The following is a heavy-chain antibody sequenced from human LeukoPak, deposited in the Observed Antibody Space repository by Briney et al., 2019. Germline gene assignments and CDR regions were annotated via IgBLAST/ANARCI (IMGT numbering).Heavy chain of an antibody. CDR1: GYIFTIYG. D-gene: IGHD6-13*01. CDR3: VRDRYWVAGTGWFDA. Sequence: ASVTVSFNASGYIFTIYGISWVRHAPGQGLEWMGWISAHNGNTNYAHKFQGRVSMTTETSTTTAHMELRTLRSDDTAVYYCVRDRYWVAGTGWFDAWGQGTLVTVSS. J-gene: IGHJ5*02. V-gene: IGHV1-18*01. CDR2: ISAHNGNT.